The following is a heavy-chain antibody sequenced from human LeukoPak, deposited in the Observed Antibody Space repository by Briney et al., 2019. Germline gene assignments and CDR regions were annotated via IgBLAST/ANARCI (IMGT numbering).Heavy chain of an antibody. CDR2: INHSGST. D-gene: IGHD6-6*01. J-gene: IGHJ4*02. V-gene: IGHV4-34*01. CDR3: ASFIAARRGKFDY. Sequence: GSLRLSCAASGFTFSNYAMTWVRQAPGKGLEWIGEINHSGSTNYNPSLKSRVTISVDTSKNQFSLKLSSVTAADTAVYYCASFIAARRGKFDYWGQGTLVTVSS. CDR1: GFTFSNYA.